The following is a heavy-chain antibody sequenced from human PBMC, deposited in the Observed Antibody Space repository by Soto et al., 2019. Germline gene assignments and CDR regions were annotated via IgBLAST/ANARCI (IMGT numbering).Heavy chain of an antibody. D-gene: IGHD7-27*01. V-gene: IGHV4-30-4*01. CDR1: GGSISSGDYY. CDR3: ARGANWGPRYFDY. CDR2: IDYSGST. J-gene: IGHJ4*02. Sequence: QVQLQKSGPGLVKPSQTLSLRCTVSGGSISSGDYYWSWIRQTPGKGLEWIGYIDYSGSTYNNPSLESRITVSADTSTNQFSLELTSVTAADTGMYYCARGANWGPRYFDYWGQGTLVTVSS.